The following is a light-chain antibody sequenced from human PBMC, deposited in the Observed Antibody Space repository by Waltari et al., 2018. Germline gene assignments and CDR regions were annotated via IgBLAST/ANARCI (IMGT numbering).Light chain of an antibody. CDR1: SSHVGGEDS. V-gene: IGLV2-14*03. CDR3: SSQSTKNGVI. Sequence: QSALTQPPSVTGSPGQSITSSCTGSSSHVGGEDSVSWYEDHPGQAPKVIIYDVNKRPSGVSDRFSGSKSGNTASLTISGLQAEDEATFYCSSQSTKNGVIFGGGTK. J-gene: IGLJ2*01. CDR2: DVN.